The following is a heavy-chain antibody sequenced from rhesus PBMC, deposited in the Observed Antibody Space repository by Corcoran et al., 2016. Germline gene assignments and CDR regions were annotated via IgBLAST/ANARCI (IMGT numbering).Heavy chain of an antibody. J-gene: IGHJ4*01. CDR1: GGSFSSYW. CDR3: ARYLRGTSYFDY. Sequence: QVQLQESGPGLVKPSETLSLTCTVSGGSFSSYWWSWIRQPPGKGLEWIGGINGNSGSTKYNPSLKSRVTISQDASKNQFSLKLTSVTAADTAFYYCARYLRGTSYFDYWGQGVLVTVSS. D-gene: IGHD1-44*01. V-gene: IGHV4-80*01. CDR2: INGNSGST.